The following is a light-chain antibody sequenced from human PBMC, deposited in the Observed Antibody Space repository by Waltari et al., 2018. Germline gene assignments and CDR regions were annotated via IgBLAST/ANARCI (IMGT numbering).Light chain of an antibody. V-gene: IGKV1-39*01. J-gene: IGKJ2*01. CDR2: AAS. CDR3: QQSYSTPDT. CDR1: QSISSY. Sequence: DIQMTQSPSSLSASVGDRVTITCRASQSISSYLNWYQQKPGKAPKLLIYAASNLQSGIPSRFSGGGSGTEFTLTISSLQPDDFATYYCQQSYSTPDTFGQGTKLEIK.